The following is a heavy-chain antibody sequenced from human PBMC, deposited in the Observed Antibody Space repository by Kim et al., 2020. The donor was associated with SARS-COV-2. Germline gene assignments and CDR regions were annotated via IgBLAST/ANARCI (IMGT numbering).Heavy chain of an antibody. J-gene: IGHJ1*01. V-gene: IGHV4-59*01. CDR2: IYYSGST. CDR3: ARAGGSYWRIEYFQH. Sequence: SETLSLTCTVSGGSISSYYWSWIRQPPGKGLEWIGYIYYSGSTNYNPSLKSRVTISVDTSKNQFSLKLSSVTAADTAVYYCARAGGSYWRIEYFQHWGQGTLVTVSS. D-gene: IGHD1-26*01. CDR1: GGSISSYY.